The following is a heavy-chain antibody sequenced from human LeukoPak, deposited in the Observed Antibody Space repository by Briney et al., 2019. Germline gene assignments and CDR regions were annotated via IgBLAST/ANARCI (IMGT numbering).Heavy chain of an antibody. J-gene: IGHJ6*03. D-gene: IGHD3-22*01. V-gene: IGHV4-34*01. CDR2: INHSGST. CDR3: ARSAYYYDSSGYYYYYYMDV. Sequence: NPSETLSLTCAVYGGSFSGYYWSWIRQPPGKGLEWIGEINHSGSTNYNPSLKSRVTISVDTSKNQFSLKLSSVTAADTAVYYCARSAYYYDSSGYYYYYYMDVWGKGTTVTVSS. CDR1: GGSFSGYY.